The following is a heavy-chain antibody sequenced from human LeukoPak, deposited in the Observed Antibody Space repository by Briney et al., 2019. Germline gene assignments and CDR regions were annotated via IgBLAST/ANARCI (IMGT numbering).Heavy chain of an antibody. CDR1: GFTFSSYA. CDR2: ISSSGSTI. J-gene: IGHJ3*02. V-gene: IGHV3-48*03. CDR3: ARGAHWGELFMRAFDI. D-gene: IGHD3-10*01. Sequence: GGSLRLSCAASGFTFSSYAMTWVRQAPGKGLEWVSYISSSGSTIYYADSVKGRFTISRDNAKNSLFLQMNSLRAEDTAVYYCARGAHWGELFMRAFDIWGRGAMVTVSS.